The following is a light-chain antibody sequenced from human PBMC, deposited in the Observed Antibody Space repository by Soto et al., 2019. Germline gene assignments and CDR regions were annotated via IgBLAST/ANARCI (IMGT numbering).Light chain of an antibody. CDR1: QSVNTKY. V-gene: IGKV3-20*01. CDR2: GVS. Sequence: EIVLTQSPGTLSLSPGERATLSCRASQSVNTKYLAWYQQKPGQAPRPLISGVSSRATGIPDRFSGSGSGTDFILTISRVEPEDFAVYYCQQFGTSSLVTFGPGTKVDIK. CDR3: QQFGTSSLVT. J-gene: IGKJ3*01.